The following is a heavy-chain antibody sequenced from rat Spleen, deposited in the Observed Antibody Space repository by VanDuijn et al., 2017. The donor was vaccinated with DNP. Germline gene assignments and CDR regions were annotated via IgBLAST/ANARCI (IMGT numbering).Heavy chain of an antibody. CDR3: AIYFYSGDNWFGY. J-gene: IGHJ3*01. D-gene: IGHD1-1*01. CDR2: LLYDGSNT. CDR1: GLLFSDFN. Sequence: EVQLVESGGGLVQPGRSLRLSCAASGLLFSDFNMAWVRQTPKKGLEWVATLLYDGSNTYYGDSVKGRFTISRDNAKRTLYLRMNSLRSEDTATYYCAIYFYSGDNWFGYWGQGTLVTVSS. V-gene: IGHV5-7*01.